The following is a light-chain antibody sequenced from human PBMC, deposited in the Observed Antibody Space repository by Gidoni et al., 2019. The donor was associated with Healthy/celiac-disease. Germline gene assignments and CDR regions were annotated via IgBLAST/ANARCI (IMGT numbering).Light chain of an antibody. J-gene: IGKJ5*01. V-gene: IGKV1-39*01. CDR1: QSIRSY. Sequence: DIQMNQSPSSLSASVGDRVTITCRASQSIRSYLNWYQQKPGKAPKLLIYAASSLQSGVPSSVSGSGSGTDFTLTISSLQPEDFATYYCQQSYSTLSITFGQVTRLEIK. CDR3: QQSYSTLSIT. CDR2: AAS.